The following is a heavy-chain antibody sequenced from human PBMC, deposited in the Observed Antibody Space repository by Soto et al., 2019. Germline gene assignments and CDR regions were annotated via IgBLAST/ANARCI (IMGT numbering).Heavy chain of an antibody. Sequence: GGSLRLSCAASGFTFSSYWMSWVRQAPGKGLEWVANIKQDGSEKYYVDSVKGRFTISRDNAKNSLYLQMNSLRAEDTAVYYCARERYCSGGSCHSGDYYGMDVWGQGTTVTVSS. J-gene: IGHJ6*02. CDR1: GFTFSSYW. CDR2: IKQDGSEK. D-gene: IGHD2-15*01. CDR3: ARERYCSGGSCHSGDYYGMDV. V-gene: IGHV3-7*03.